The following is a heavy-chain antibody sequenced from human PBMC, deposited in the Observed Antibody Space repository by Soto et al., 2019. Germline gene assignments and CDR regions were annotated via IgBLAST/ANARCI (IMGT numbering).Heavy chain of an antibody. Sequence: ASVKVSCKASGYTFTSYYMHWVRQAPGQGLEWMVIINPCGGSTSYAQKFQGRVTMTRDTSTSTVYMELSSLRSEDTAVYYCARDSGGYSGYPPTYYFDYWGQGTLVTVSS. CDR3: ARDSGGYSGYPPTYYFDY. CDR2: INPCGGST. J-gene: IGHJ4*02. V-gene: IGHV1-46*03. D-gene: IGHD5-12*01. CDR1: GYTFTSYY.